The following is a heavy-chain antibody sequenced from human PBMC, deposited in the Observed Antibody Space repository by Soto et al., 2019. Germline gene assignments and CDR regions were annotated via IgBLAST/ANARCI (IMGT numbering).Heavy chain of an antibody. CDR1: GFTFSSYG. J-gene: IGHJ4*02. Sequence: AGGSLRLSCAASGFTFSSYGMHWVRQAPGKGLEWVAVISYDGSNKYYADSVKGRFTISRDNSKNTLYLQMNSLRAEDTAVYYCAKEWGRYYDSSGYYYSYYFDYWGQGTLVTVS. CDR2: ISYDGSNK. D-gene: IGHD3-22*01. CDR3: AKEWGRYYDSSGYYYSYYFDY. V-gene: IGHV3-30*18.